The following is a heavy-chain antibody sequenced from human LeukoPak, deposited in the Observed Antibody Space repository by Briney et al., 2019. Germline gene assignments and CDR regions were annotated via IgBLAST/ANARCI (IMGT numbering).Heavy chain of an antibody. CDR1: GGSISSYY. CDR3: ARDQGELDYGDYDRYYYHGMDV. J-gene: IGHJ6*02. CDR2: IYYSGST. D-gene: IGHD4-17*01. V-gene: IGHV4-59*01. Sequence: PSETLSLTCTVSGGSISSYYWSWIRQPPGKGLEWIGYIYYSGSTNYNPSLKSRVTISVDTSKNQFSLKLSSVTAADTAVYYCARDQGELDYGDYDRYYYHGMDVWGQGTTVTVSS.